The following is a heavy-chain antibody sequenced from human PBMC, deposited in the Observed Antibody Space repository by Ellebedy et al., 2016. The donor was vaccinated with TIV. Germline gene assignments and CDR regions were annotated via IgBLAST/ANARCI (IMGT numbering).Heavy chain of an antibody. J-gene: IGHJ6*02. V-gene: IGHV3-9*01. CDR1: GFTFDDYA. Sequence: GGSLRLSCAASGFTFDDYAMHWVRQAPGKGLEWVSGISRNSGSIGYADSVKGRFTISRDNAKHSLYLQMNSLRAEDTALYYCAKDIAARPFPDYYYYGMDVWGQGTTVTISS. D-gene: IGHD6-6*01. CDR3: AKDIAARPFPDYYYYGMDV. CDR2: ISRNSGSI.